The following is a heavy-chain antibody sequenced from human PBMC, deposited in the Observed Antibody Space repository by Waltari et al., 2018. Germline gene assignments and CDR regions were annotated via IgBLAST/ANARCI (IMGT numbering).Heavy chain of an antibody. J-gene: IGHJ6*03. Sequence: QVQLVQSGAEVKKPGASVKVSCKASGYTFTGYYMHWVRQAPGQGLEWMGWINPNSGGTNYAQKFQGRVTMTRDTSISTAYMELSRLRSDDTAVYYCAKQYDFWSGYYYYYYMDVWGKGTTVTVSS. V-gene: IGHV1-2*02. D-gene: IGHD3-3*01. CDR1: GYTFTGYY. CDR2: INPNSGGT. CDR3: AKQYDFWSGYYYYYYMDV.